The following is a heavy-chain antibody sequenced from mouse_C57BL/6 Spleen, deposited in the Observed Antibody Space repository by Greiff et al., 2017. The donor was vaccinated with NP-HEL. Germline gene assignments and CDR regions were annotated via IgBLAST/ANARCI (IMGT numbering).Heavy chain of an antibody. CDR1: GFTFSSYA. D-gene: IGHD2-3*01. V-gene: IGHV5-4*01. Sequence: EVKLEESGGGLVKPGGSLKLSCAASGFTFSSYAMSWVRQTPEKRLEWVATISDGGSYTYYPDNVKGRFTISRDNAKNNLYLQMSHLKSEDTAMYYCAREDGYYEGAYWGQGTLVTVSA. J-gene: IGHJ3*01. CDR2: ISDGGSYT. CDR3: AREDGYYEGAY.